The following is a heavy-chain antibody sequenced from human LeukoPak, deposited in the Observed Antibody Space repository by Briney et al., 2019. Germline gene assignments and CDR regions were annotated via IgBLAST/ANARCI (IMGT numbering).Heavy chain of an antibody. Sequence: GRSERLSCAASGFTFSNYAMHWVRQAPGKGLEWVAVILHDGSNKYHADTVKGRFTISRDNSKKTLYLQMNNLTSEDTAVYYCAKDRYGSGGNWFDPWGQGTLDPVSS. CDR2: ILHDGSNK. CDR3: AKDRYGSGGNWFDP. D-gene: IGHD3-10*01. J-gene: IGHJ5*02. CDR1: GFTFSNYA. V-gene: IGHV3-30*18.